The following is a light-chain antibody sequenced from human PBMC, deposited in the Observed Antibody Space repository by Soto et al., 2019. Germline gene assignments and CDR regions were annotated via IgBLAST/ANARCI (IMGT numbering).Light chain of an antibody. V-gene: IGKV1-5*01. CDR2: GAS. CDR1: QSVSTG. Sequence: DIQMTQSPSILSASVGDRVTITCRASQSVSTGLAWYQQKPGKAPKVLIYGASSFESGVPSRFSGSGSGTEFTLTISSLQPDDFATYYCHQYNTYSWTFGQGTKVES. J-gene: IGKJ1*01. CDR3: HQYNTYSWT.